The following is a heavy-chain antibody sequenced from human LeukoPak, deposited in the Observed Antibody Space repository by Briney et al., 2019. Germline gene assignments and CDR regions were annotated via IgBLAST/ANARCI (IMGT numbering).Heavy chain of an antibody. Sequence: PGGSLRLSCAASGFTFSSYAIHWVRQAPGKGLDWVALISYGGSSKYYADSVKGRFTISRDSSTLYLQMNSLRAEDTAVYYCARDLNSQWLVPDLFDYWGQGTLVTVSS. J-gene: IGHJ4*02. D-gene: IGHD6-19*01. V-gene: IGHV3-30-3*01. CDR1: GFTFSSYA. CDR3: ARDLNSQWLVPDLFDY. CDR2: ISYGGSSK.